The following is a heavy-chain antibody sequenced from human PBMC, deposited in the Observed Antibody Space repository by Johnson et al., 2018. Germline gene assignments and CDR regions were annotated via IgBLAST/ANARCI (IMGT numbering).Heavy chain of an antibody. V-gene: IGHV3-74*02. D-gene: IGHD3-3*01. CDR1: KFTFSSYW. Sequence: VQLVESGGGLVQTGGSLRLSCAASKFTFSSYWMHWVRQAPGKGLVWVARINTDGSSTSYADSVKGRFTISRDNAKNTLYLQMNSLRAEDTAVYYCARGDFWSDILWYFDYWGQGTLVTLSS. J-gene: IGHJ4*02. CDR3: ARGDFWSDILWYFDY. CDR2: INTDGSST.